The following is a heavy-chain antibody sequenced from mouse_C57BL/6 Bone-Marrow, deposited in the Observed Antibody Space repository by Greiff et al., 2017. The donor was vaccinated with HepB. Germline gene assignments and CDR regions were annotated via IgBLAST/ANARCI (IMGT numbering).Heavy chain of an antibody. V-gene: IGHV1-85*01. CDR2: IYPRDGST. CDR3: ARGIYDGYFYAMDY. Sequence: QVQLKESGPELVKPGASVKLSCKASGYTFTSYDINWVKQRPGQGLEWIGWIYPRDGSTKYNEKFKGKATLTVDTSSSTAYMELHSLTSEDSAVYFCARGIYDGYFYAMDYWGQGTSVTVSS. J-gene: IGHJ4*01. CDR1: GYTFTSYD. D-gene: IGHD2-3*01.